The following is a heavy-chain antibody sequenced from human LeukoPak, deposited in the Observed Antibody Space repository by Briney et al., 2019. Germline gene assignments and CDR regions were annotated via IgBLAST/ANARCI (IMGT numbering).Heavy chain of an antibody. V-gene: IGHV3-48*01. D-gene: IGHD6-6*01. J-gene: IGHJ4*03. CDR1: GFTFSSYS. Sequence: PGGSLRLSCAASGFTFSSYSMNWVRQAPGKGLEGVSYISSSSSTIYYADSVKGRFTISRDNAKNSLYLQMNSLRAEDTAGYYCARQRDRMGGIASRRKDFLGQGTLVTVSS. CDR2: ISSSSSTI. CDR3: ARQRDRMGGIASRRKDF.